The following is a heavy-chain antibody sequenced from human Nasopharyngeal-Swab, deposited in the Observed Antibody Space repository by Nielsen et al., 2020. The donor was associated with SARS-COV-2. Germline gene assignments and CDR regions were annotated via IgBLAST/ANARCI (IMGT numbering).Heavy chain of an antibody. Sequence: WIRQPPGKGLEWIGYIYYSGSTYYNPSLKSRVTISVDTSKNQSSLKLSSVTAADTAVYYCATPWELSAYWGQGTLVTVSS. CDR3: ATPWELSAY. CDR2: IYYSGST. V-gene: IGHV4-30-4*01. J-gene: IGHJ4*02. D-gene: IGHD1-26*01.